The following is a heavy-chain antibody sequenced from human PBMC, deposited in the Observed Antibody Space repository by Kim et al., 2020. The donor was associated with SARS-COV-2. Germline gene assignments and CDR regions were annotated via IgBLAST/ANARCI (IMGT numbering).Heavy chain of an antibody. CDR3: AKVRGYCSGTSCSDDY. CDR1: GFSFSSYA. Sequence: GGSLRLSCAASGFSFSSYAMSWVRQAPGKGLGWVSGISGSSSATYYADSVKGRFTVFRDNSKNTLYLQMNSLRVEDTAVYYCAKVRGYCSGTSCSDDYWGQGTLVTVSS. V-gene: IGHV3-23*01. J-gene: IGHJ4*02. CDR2: ISGSSSAT. D-gene: IGHD2-15*01.